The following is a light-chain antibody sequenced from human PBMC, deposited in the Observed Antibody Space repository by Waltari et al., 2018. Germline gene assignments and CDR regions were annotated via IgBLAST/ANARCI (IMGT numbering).Light chain of an antibody. CDR2: GAS. CDR3: QQYNNWALL. J-gene: IGKJ1*01. Sequence: EIVMTQSPATLSVSQGERATLPSRASQSISSNLAWYQQKPGQAPRLLFYGASIGATGIPARFRGSGAGTEFTLTVNSMQAEDFAVYYCQQYNNWALLFVQGTKVEIK. V-gene: IGKV3-15*01. CDR1: QSISSN.